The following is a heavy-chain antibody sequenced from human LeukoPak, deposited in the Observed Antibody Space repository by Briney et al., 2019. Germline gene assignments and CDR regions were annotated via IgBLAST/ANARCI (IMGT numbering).Heavy chain of an antibody. CDR1: GGTFSSYA. CDR3: ARDMATNTYYYYGMDV. J-gene: IGHJ6*02. Sequence: ASVKVSCKASGGTFSSYAISWVRQAPGQGLEWMGRIIPILGIANYAQKFQGRVTITADKSTSTAYMELSSLRSEDTAVYYCARDMATNTYYYYGMDVWGQGTTVTVSS. CDR2: IIPILGIA. D-gene: IGHD5-24*01. V-gene: IGHV1-69*04.